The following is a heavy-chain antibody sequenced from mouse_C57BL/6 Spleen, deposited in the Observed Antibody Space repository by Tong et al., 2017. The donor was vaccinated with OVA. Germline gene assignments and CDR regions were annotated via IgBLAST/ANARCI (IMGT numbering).Heavy chain of an antibody. D-gene: IGHD1-1*01. J-gene: IGHJ2*01. CDR2: IYPRSGNT. V-gene: IGHV1-81*01. Sequence: VQLQESGAELARPGASVKLSCKASGYTFTSYGISWVKQRTGQGLEWIGEIYPRSGNTYYNGKFKGKATLTADKSSSTAYMQLSSLTSEDSAVYFCARPPFYGSSYVGYFDYWGQGTTLTVSS. CDR3: ARPPFYGSSYVGYFDY. CDR1: GYTFTSYG.